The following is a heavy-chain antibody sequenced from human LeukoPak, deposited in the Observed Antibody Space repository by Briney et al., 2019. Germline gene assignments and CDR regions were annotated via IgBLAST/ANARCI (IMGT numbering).Heavy chain of an antibody. Sequence: PPETLSLTCTVSGGSISSGYYYWSWIRQPPGKGLEYIGYIYYGGTYYNPSLKSRVTISVDTSKNQFSLKLSSVTAADTAVYYCARGTWSSSIDYWGQGTLVTVSS. J-gene: IGHJ4*02. D-gene: IGHD6-6*01. CDR1: GGSISSGYYY. V-gene: IGHV4-30-4*01. CDR2: IYYGGT. CDR3: ARGTWSSSIDY.